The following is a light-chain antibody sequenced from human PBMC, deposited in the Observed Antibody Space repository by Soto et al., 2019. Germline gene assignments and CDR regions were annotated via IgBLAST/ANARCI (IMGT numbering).Light chain of an antibody. Sequence: AIQMTQSPSSLSASVGDRVTITCRASQDIRSDLGWYQQKPGKAPKLVIYAASSLQSGVPSRFSGSGSGTDFTLTISSLQPEDFATYYCLQDYNYPRTFGQGTKVEIK. CDR2: AAS. V-gene: IGKV1-6*01. CDR1: QDIRSD. CDR3: LQDYNYPRT. J-gene: IGKJ1*01.